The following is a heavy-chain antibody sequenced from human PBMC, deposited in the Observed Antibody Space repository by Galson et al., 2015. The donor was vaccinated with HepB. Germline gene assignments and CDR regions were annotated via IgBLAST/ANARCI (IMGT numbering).Heavy chain of an antibody. Sequence: SLRLSCAASGFTFSSYGMHWVRQAPGKGLEWVAVISYDGSNKYYADSVKGRFTISRDNSKNTLYLQMNSLRAEDTAVYYCAKDCYHPAHYGGNSSAVYWGQGTLVTVSS. J-gene: IGHJ4*02. CDR1: GFTFSSYG. V-gene: IGHV3-30*18. CDR2: ISYDGSNK. CDR3: AKDCYHPAHYGGNSSAVY. D-gene: IGHD4-23*01.